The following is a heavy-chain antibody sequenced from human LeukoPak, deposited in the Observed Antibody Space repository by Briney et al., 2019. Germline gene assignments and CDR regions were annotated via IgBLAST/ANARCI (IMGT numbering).Heavy chain of an antibody. CDR1: GFTFDDYA. D-gene: IGHD4-23*01. V-gene: IGHV3-9*03. CDR2: ISWNSGSI. CDR3: AKDLDYGGNSGLDY. J-gene: IGHJ4*02. Sequence: PGRSLRLSCAASGFTFDDYAMHWVRHAPGKGLGWVSGISWNSGSIGYADSVKGRFTISRDNAKNSLYLQMNSLRAEDMALYYCAKDLDYGGNSGLDYWGQGTLVTVSS.